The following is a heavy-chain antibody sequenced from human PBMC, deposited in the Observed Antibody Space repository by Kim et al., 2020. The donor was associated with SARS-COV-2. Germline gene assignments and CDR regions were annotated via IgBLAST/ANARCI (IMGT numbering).Heavy chain of an antibody. V-gene: IGHV3-9*01. CDR2: ISWNSGSI. CDR1: GFTFDDYA. D-gene: IGHD3-9*01. Sequence: GGSLRLSCAASGFTFDDYAMHWVRQAPGKGLEWVSGISWNSGSIGYADSVKGRFTISRDNAKNSLYLQMNSLRAEDTALYYCAKDKDDILTGYYNGGAFDIWGQGTMVTVSS. CDR3: AKDKDDILTGYYNGGAFDI. J-gene: IGHJ3*02.